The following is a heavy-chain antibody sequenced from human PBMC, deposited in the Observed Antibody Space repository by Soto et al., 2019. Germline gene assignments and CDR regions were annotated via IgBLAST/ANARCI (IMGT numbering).Heavy chain of an antibody. CDR1: GYTFTGYY. V-gene: IGHV1-2*02. CDR2: INPQTGGT. J-gene: IGHJ6*02. D-gene: IGHD2-2*01. Sequence: QVQLVQSGAEVKTPGASVRVSCKASGYTFTGYYIHWVREAPGQGLEWMGWINPQTGGTSYAQKLQGSVIMSSDTSINTAHLELSRMTFDDAAVYFCARERYQVISDGMDVWGQGTTVTVSS. CDR3: ARERYQVISDGMDV.